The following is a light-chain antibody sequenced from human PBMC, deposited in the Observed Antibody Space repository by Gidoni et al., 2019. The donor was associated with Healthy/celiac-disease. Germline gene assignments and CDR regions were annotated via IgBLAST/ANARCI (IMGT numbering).Light chain of an antibody. CDR3: QQLNSYPGLT. V-gene: IGKV1-9*01. CDR2: AAS. J-gene: IGKJ4*01. Sequence: DIQLTQSPSFLSASVGDSVTITSRASQGISSYLAWYQQKPGKAPKLLIYAASTLQSGVPSRFSGSGSGTEFTLTISSLQPEDLATYYCQQLNSYPGLTFGGGTKVEIK. CDR1: QGISSY.